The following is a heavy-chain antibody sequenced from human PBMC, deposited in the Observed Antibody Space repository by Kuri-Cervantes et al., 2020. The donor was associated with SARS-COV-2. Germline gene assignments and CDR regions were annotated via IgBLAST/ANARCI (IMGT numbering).Heavy chain of an antibody. J-gene: IGHJ4*02. CDR2: ISSSSSYI. CDR3: ARASAWANGDNSYYFDY. Sequence: GESLKISCAASGFTFSSYSMNWVRQAPGKGLEWVSSISSSSSYIYYADSVKGRFTISRDNAKNSLYLQMNSLRAEDTAVYYCARASAWANGDNSYYFDYWGQGTLVTVSS. CDR1: GFTFSSYS. D-gene: IGHD4-17*01. V-gene: IGHV3-21*01.